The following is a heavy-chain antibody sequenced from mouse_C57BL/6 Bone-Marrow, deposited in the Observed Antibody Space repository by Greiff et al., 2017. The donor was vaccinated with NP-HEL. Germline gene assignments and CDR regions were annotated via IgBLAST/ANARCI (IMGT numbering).Heavy chain of an antibody. CDR3: AREGRLRRPFDY. CDR2: IYPGDGDT. D-gene: IGHD2-4*01. CDR1: GYAFSSSW. Sequence: QVQLQQSGPELVKPGASVKISCKASGYAFSSSWMNWVKQRPGKGLEWIGRIYPGDGDTNYNGKFKGKATLTADKSPSTAYMQLSSLTSEDSAVYFCAREGRLRRPFDYWGQGTTLTVSS. V-gene: IGHV1-82*01. J-gene: IGHJ2*01.